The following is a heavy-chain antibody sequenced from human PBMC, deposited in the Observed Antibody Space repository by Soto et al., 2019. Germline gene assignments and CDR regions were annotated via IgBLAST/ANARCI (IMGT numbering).Heavy chain of an antibody. CDR3: ARMNVASYQFYSALDG. CDR2: IFSVNER. CDR1: GFSLTTGKMD. Sequence: SCPTLVNPTETLTLTCTVSGFSLTTGKMDVSWIRQPPGKAMEWLAHIFSVNERSDSTSLQVSPTISKNTSGSQVVLHMPNVYPVDTATYSCARMNVASYQFYSALDGWGEGPTVTVSS. V-gene: IGHV2-26*01. D-gene: IGHD1-1*01. J-gene: IGHJ6*04.